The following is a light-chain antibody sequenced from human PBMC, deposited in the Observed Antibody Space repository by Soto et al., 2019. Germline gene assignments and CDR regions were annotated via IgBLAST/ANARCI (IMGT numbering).Light chain of an antibody. V-gene: IGKV1-39*01. CDR2: AAS. CDR3: RQSYTVPYT. Sequence: DIQMTQSPSSLSASVGDRVTITCRASQSISGYLSWNYQRPGKAPKLLISAASTLQSGVPSRFSGSGSGTDFTLTISSLQPEDSATYYCRQSYTVPYTFGQGTKLEVK. J-gene: IGKJ2*01. CDR1: QSISGY.